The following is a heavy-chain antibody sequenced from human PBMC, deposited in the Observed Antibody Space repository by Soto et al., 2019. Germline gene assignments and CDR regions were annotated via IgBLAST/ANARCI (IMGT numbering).Heavy chain of an antibody. CDR3: KKLPWADHGGIFAP. CDR1: GGSISSYY. V-gene: IGHV4-59*01. Sequence: SETLSLTCTVSGGSISSYYWSWIRHPPGKRLEWIGYIYYTGTTNYNPSLKSRVTISVDTSKNQFSLKLSSVTTADTAVYYCKKLPWADHGGIFAPWGQGTLVTVSS. J-gene: IGHJ5*02. CDR2: IYYTGTT. D-gene: IGHD4-17*01.